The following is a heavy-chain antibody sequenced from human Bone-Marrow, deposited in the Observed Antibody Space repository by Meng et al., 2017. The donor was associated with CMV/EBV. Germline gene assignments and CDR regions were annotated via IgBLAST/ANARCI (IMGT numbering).Heavy chain of an antibody. CDR3: SRDPGIHGTYWFFDL. D-gene: IGHD1-7*01. CDR1: KYTFPGYY. Sequence: ASVKVSCKASKYTFPGYYIHWMRQAPGQGLEWMGWIDPKRGGTSYAQKLQGRVTMARDTSISTAYMERNDLKSDDTAVYFCSRDPGIHGTYWFFDLWGPGTLVTVSS. V-gene: IGHV1-2*02. J-gene: IGHJ2*01. CDR2: IDPKRGGT.